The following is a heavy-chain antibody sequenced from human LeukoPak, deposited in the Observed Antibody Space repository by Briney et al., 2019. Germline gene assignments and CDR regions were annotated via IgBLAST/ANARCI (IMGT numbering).Heavy chain of an antibody. D-gene: IGHD6-6*01. Sequence: GGSLRLSCAASGFTFSNYWMSWVRQAPGKGLEWVANIKQDGSEKDYVDSVKGRFTISRGNAKNSLYLQMNSLTAEDTAVYYCARESFAARWDWGQGTLVTVSS. CDR3: ARESFAARWD. J-gene: IGHJ4*02. V-gene: IGHV3-7*01. CDR2: IKQDGSEK. CDR1: GFTFSNYW.